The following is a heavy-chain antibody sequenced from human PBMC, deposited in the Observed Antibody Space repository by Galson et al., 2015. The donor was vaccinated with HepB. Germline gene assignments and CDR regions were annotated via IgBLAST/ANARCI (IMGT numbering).Heavy chain of an antibody. J-gene: IGHJ6*03. Sequence: ETLSLTCTVSGGSTSSYYWSWIRQPPGKGLEWIGYIYYSGSTNYNPSLKSRVTISVDTSKNQFSLKLSSVTAADTAVYYCARDRLPSSSARYYYYYMDVWGKGTTVTVSS. D-gene: IGHD6-6*01. V-gene: IGHV4-59*01. CDR2: IYYSGST. CDR1: GGSTSSYY. CDR3: ARDRLPSSSARYYYYYMDV.